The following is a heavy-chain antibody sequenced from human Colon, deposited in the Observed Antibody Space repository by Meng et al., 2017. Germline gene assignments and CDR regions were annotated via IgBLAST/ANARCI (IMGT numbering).Heavy chain of an antibody. CDR3: ASSDYYRSDY. V-gene: IGHV4-4*02. D-gene: IGHD3-22*01. J-gene: IGHJ4*02. Sequence: QVQPQESGPGLVKPSETLSLTCPVSGGSISRSDWWSWVRQPPGKGLEWIGETSHSGSTNYSPSLKSRVTISLDKSKNQLSLKLNSVTAADTAVYYCASSDYYRSDYWGQGTLVTVSS. CDR1: GGSISRSDW. CDR2: TSHSGST.